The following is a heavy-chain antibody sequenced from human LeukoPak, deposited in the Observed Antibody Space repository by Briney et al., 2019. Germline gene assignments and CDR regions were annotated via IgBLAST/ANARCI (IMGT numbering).Heavy chain of an antibody. D-gene: IGHD2-2*01. Sequence: GGSLRLSCAASGFTFSSYSMNWVRQAPGKGLEWVSSISSSSSYIYYADSVKGRFTISRDNAKNSLYLQMNSLRAEDTAVYYCARVLGYCSSTRCSDYYYYMDVWGKGTTVTVSS. CDR3: ARVLGYCSSTRCSDYYYYMDV. CDR2: ISSSSSYI. J-gene: IGHJ6*03. CDR1: GFTFSSYS. V-gene: IGHV3-21*01.